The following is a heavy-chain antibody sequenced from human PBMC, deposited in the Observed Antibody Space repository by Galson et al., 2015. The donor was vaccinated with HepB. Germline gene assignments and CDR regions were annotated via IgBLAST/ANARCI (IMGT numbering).Heavy chain of an antibody. D-gene: IGHD3-16*01. CDR1: GDSVSSNLFT. Sequence: CAISGDSVSSNLFTWNWIRQSPSRGLEWLGRTYYRSKWQNDYAVSLTSRITINPDTSKNQFSLHLNSVTPEDTAVYYCARVEGGLFVTWGQGTMATVSS. CDR2: TYYRSKWQN. J-gene: IGHJ3*02. CDR3: ARVEGGLFVT. V-gene: IGHV6-1*01.